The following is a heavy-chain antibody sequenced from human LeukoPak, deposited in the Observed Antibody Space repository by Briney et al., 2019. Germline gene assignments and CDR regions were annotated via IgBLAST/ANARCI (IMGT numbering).Heavy chain of an antibody. CDR2: IQFHGSDI. CDR3: AIDNPIEKVPGLGPGS. Sequence: GGSLRLSCAASGFSFTESGMHWVRQAPGRGLEWLSFIQFHGSDIFYADSVEGRFTISRDNSRNTLYLQMNSLRPEDTAVYYCAIDNPIEKVPGLGPGSWGQGTLVTVSS. CDR1: GFSFTESG. D-gene: IGHD2-2*01. J-gene: IGHJ5*02. V-gene: IGHV3-30*02.